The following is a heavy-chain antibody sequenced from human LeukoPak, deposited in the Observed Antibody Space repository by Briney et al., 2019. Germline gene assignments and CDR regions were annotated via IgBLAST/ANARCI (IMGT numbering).Heavy chain of an antibody. CDR2: VSHSGNT. CDR3: ARAGSGYSFDY. Sequence: SETLSLTCTVSGGSVSTYYWSWIRQPPGKELESIGYVSHSGNTNCNPSLKSRVTMSLDTSKNHFSLRLSSVNTADTAVYYCARAGSGYSFDYWGQGSLVTVSS. V-gene: IGHV4-59*02. D-gene: IGHD5-12*01. CDR1: GGSVSTYY. J-gene: IGHJ4*02.